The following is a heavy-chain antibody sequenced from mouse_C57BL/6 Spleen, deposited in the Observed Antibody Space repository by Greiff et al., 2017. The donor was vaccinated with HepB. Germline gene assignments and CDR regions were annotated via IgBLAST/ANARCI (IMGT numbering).Heavy chain of an antibody. V-gene: IGHV1-26*01. CDR3: AREDYDYDGKGYFDY. D-gene: IGHD2-4*01. J-gene: IGHJ2*01. Sequence: VQLQQSGPELVKPGASVKISCKASGYTFTDYYMNWVKQSHGKSLEWIGDIIPNNGGTSYNQKFKGKATLTVDKSSSTAYMELRSLTSEDSAVYYCAREDYDYDGKGYFDYWGQGTTLTVSS. CDR1: GYTFTDYY. CDR2: IIPNNGGT.